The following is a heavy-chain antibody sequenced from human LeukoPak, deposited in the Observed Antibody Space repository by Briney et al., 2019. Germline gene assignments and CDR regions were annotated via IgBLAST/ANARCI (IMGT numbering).Heavy chain of an antibody. J-gene: IGHJ4*02. D-gene: IGHD2-15*01. Sequence: GGSLSLSCAASGFTFSSYSMNWVRHAPGEGLEWVSSITSSSSYIYYTDSAKVRFPIPRESAKNTLSLSRHRLTAEDTAVYYCTSCCSGGTCYLSGRGGCDDWGQGTLVTVSS. CDR2: ITSSSSYI. CDR3: TSCCSGGTCYLSGRGGCDD. V-gene: IGHV3-21*01. CDR1: GFTFSSYS.